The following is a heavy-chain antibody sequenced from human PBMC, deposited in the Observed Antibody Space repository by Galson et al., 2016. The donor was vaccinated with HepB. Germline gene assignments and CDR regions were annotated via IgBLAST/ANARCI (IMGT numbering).Heavy chain of an antibody. J-gene: IGHJ4*02. CDR3: TTSQKSGTAG. D-gene: IGHD1-7*01. V-gene: IGHV3-15*07. CDR1: GFTFADAW. Sequence: SLRLSCAASGFTFADAWMNWVRQAPGKGLEWVGRIKRKTDGGTIDYAAPVKDRFTISRDDSKNTLYLQMNSLKTEDTAVYYCTTSQKSGTAGWGPGTLVTVSS. CDR2: IKRKTDGGTI.